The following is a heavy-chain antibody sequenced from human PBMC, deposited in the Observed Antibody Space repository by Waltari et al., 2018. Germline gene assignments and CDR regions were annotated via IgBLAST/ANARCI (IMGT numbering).Heavy chain of an antibody. Sequence: QVQLQESGPGLVKPSQTLSLTCTVSGGSISSGGYYWSWIRQHPGKGLEWIGYIYYSGSNYYNPSLKSRVTISVDTSKNQFSLKLSSVTAADTAVYYCARMVVAAISDAFDIWGQGTMVTVSS. V-gene: IGHV4-31*03. CDR1: GGSISSGGYY. CDR3: ARMVVAAISDAFDI. J-gene: IGHJ3*02. CDR2: IYYSGSN. D-gene: IGHD2-15*01.